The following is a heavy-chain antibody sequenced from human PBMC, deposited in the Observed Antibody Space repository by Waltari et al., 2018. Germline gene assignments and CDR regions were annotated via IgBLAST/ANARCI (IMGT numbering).Heavy chain of an antibody. CDR3: ASSRYYYDSSGYHCFDP. D-gene: IGHD3-22*01. CDR2: IIPIFGTA. V-gene: IGHV1-69*05. CDR1: GGTFSSYA. J-gene: IGHJ5*02. Sequence: QVQLVQSGAEVKTPGSSVKVSCKDSGGTFSSYAIRWVRQAPGQWLEWMGGIIPIFGTANYAQKFQGRVTITTDESTSTAYMELSSLRSEDTAVYYCASSRYYYDSSGYHCFDPWGQGTLVTVSS.